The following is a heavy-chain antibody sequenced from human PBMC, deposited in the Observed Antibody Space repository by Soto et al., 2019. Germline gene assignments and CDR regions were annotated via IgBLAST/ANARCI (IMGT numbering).Heavy chain of an antibody. CDR2: IYYSGST. J-gene: IGHJ4*02. CDR1: GGSVTTGSYY. V-gene: IGHV4-61*01. D-gene: IGHD4-17*01. CDR3: ANYPTTVTSDY. Sequence: QVQLQESGPGLVKPSETLSLTCTVSGGSVTTGSYYWSWIRQPPGKGLEWIGYIYYSGSTNYNPSLQSRVTISVDTSKNQFSLKLRSVPAADTAVYYCANYPTTVTSDYWGQGTLVTVSS.